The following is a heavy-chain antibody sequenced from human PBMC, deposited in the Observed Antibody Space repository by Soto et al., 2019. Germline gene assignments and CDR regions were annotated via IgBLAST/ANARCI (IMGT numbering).Heavy chain of an antibody. CDR2: IIPILGIA. Sequence: QVQLVQSGAEVKKPGSSVKVSCKASGGTVSSYTISWVRQDPGQGLEWMGRIIPILGIANYAQKFQGRVTITADKSTSKAYMELSSPKAEDTAVYYCAREKGAGIAAAGTDYWGQGTLVTVSS. CDR1: GGTVSSYT. CDR3: AREKGAGIAAAGTDY. J-gene: IGHJ4*02. D-gene: IGHD6-13*01. V-gene: IGHV1-69*08.